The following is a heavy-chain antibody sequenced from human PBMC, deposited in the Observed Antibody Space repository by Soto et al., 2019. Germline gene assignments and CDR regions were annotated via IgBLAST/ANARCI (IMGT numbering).Heavy chain of an antibody. CDR3: AREELAAGTIHNYGMDV. V-gene: IGHV1-2*04. Sequence: ASVKVSCKASGYTFTGYYMHWVRQAPGQGLEWMGWINPNSGGTNDAQKFQGWVTMTRDTSISTAYMELSRLRSDDTAVYYCAREELAAGTIHNYGMDVWGQGTTVTVSS. J-gene: IGHJ6*02. CDR1: GYTFTGYY. D-gene: IGHD6-13*01. CDR2: INPNSGGT.